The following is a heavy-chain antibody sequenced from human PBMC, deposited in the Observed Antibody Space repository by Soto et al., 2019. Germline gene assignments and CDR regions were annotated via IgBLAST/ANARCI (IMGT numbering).Heavy chain of an antibody. CDR1: GGSISRYY. CDR2: IYYSGST. CDR3: ARDPTGGHQNWFDP. D-gene: IGHD2-15*01. Sequence: SETLSLTCTVSGGSISRYYWSWIRQPPGKGLEWIGYIYYSGSTNYNPSLKSRVTISVDTSKNQFSLKLSSVTAADTAVYYCARDPTGGHQNWFDPWGQGTLVTVSS. J-gene: IGHJ5*02. V-gene: IGHV4-59*01.